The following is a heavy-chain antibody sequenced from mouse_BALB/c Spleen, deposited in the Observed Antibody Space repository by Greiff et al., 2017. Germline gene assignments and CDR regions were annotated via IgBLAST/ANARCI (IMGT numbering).Heavy chain of an antibody. CDR1: GFSLTSYG. D-gene: IGHD2-14*01. Sequence: VMLVESGPGLVQPSQSLSITCTVSGFSLTSYGVHWVRQSPGKGLEWLGVIWSGGSTDYNAAFISRLSISKDNSKSQVFFKMNSLQANDTAIYYCARGALTIGTTWYFDVWGAGTTVTVSS. V-gene: IGHV2-2*02. CDR2: IWSGGST. CDR3: ARGALTIGTTWYFDV. J-gene: IGHJ1*01.